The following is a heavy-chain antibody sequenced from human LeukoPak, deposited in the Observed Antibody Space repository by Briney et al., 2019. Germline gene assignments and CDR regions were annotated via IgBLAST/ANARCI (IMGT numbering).Heavy chain of an antibody. D-gene: IGHD3-3*01. V-gene: IGHV4-34*01. CDR2: INHSGST. CDR3: QSRFLEWLLDY. J-gene: IGHJ4*02. Sequence: SETLSLTCAVYGGSFSGYYWSWIRQPPGKGLEWIGEINHSGSTNYSPPLKRRVTISVDTSNNQFSLKLSSVTAADTAMYYCQSRFLEWLLDYWGQGTLVTVSS. CDR1: GGSFSGYY.